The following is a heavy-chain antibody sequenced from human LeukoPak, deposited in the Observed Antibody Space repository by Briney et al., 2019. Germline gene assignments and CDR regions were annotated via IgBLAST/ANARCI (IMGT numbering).Heavy chain of an antibody. V-gene: IGHV4-59*01. Sequence: SETLSLTCTVSGGSISSYYWSWIRQPPGKGLEWIGYIYYSGSTNYNPSLKSRVTISVDTSKNQFSLKLSSVTAADTAVYYCARDGVDSTPMDYWGQGTLVTVSS. J-gene: IGHJ4*02. D-gene: IGHD2-21*01. CDR1: GGSISSYY. CDR2: IYYSGST. CDR3: ARDGVDSTPMDY.